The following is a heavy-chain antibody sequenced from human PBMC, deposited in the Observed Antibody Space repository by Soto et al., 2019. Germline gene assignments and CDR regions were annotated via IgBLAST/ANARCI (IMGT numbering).Heavy chain of an antibody. Sequence: QLQLMESGGGVVQPGRSLRLSCAASGFTFNTHGMHWVRQAPGKGLEWVAVISHDGNYKYYAESAKGRFTISRDNSNNALYLEMNSLRVEDTAFYYCKASPPATPRDWFDHWGQGTLVTVSS. CDR1: GFTFNTHG. CDR3: KASPPATPRDWFDH. J-gene: IGHJ5*02. V-gene: IGHV3-30*03. CDR2: ISHDGNYK.